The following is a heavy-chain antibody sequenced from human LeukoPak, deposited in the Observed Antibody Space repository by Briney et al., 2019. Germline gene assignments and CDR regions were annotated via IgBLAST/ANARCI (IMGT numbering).Heavy chain of an antibody. J-gene: IGHJ4*02. CDR3: AKDGLGIWSRGYFDY. CDR2: INTDGSST. V-gene: IGHV3-74*01. Sequence: GGSLRLSCAASGFTFSSYWMSWVRQAPGKGLVWVSRINTDGSSTSYADSVKGRFTISRDNAKNTLYLQMNSLRAEDTAVYYCAKDGLGIWSRGYFDYWGQGTLVTVSS. CDR1: GFTFSSYW. D-gene: IGHD7-27*01.